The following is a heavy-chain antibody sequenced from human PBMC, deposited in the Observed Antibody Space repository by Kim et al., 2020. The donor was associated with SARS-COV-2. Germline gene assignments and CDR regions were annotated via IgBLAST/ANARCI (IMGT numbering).Heavy chain of an antibody. CDR3: TRAHLTLGGNGGVLDGMDV. Sequence: GGSLRLSCTGSGFTFADYAMSWVRQAPGKGLEWVVYIRNELYGGAPEYAASVKGRFTISRDDSNNITYLQMNSLETEDTALYYCTRAHLTLGGNGGVLDGMDVWGQGTSVSV. CDR1: GFTFADYA. D-gene: IGHD3-16*01. CDR2: IRNELYGGAP. J-gene: IGHJ6*02. V-gene: IGHV3-49*04.